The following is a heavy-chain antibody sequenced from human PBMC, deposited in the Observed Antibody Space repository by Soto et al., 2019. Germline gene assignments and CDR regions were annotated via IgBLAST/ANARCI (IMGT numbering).Heavy chain of an antibody. CDR1: DGSISSSDYY. J-gene: IGHJ4*02. Sequence: SDTQSHTYPFSDGSISSSDYYLSWKKQPPGKGLECVGTIYYDGSAYYNPSLKSRVTISVDTSKNQFSLKLSSVTAADTAVYYCARSSIAPRLFMYPFDYWGQGTLVTVSS. V-gene: IGHV4-39*01. CDR2: IYYDGSA. D-gene: IGHD6-6*01. CDR3: ARSSIAPRLFMYPFDY.